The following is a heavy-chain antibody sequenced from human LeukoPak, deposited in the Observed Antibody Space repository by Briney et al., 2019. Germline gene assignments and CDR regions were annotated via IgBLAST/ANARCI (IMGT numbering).Heavy chain of an antibody. CDR2: ISYAGSNK. J-gene: IGHJ4*02. CDR1: GFTFSSYG. V-gene: IGHV3-30*18. Sequence: GGSLRLSCAASGFTFSSYGMHWVRQAPGKGLEWVAVISYAGSNKYYADSVKGRFTISRDNSKNTLYLELNSLRAEDTAVYSVAKDHLRIVVVVAANFDTWGQGTLVTVSS. D-gene: IGHD2-15*01. CDR3: AKDHLRIVVVVAANFDT.